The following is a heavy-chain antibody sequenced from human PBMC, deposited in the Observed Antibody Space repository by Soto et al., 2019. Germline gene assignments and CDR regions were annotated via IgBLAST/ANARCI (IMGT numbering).Heavy chain of an antibody. CDR2: IYYTGST. Sequence: SETLSLTCTVSGGSISSGNYYWTWIRQHPGKGLEWIGYIYYTGSTYYNPSLKSRVTISLDTSKNQFSLKLSSVTAADTAVYYCARDMEEVVPAAAHYDYYGMHVSGQGTTLTVSS. D-gene: IGHD2-2*01. CDR3: ARDMEEVVPAAAHYDYYGMHV. V-gene: IGHV4-31*03. J-gene: IGHJ6*02. CDR1: GGSISSGNYY.